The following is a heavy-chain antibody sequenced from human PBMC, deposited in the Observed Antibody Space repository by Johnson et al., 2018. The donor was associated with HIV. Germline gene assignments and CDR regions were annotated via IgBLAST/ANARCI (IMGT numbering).Heavy chain of an antibody. Sequence: QVQLVESGGGLVKPGGSLRLSCAASGFTFGDYYMSWIRQAPGKGLEWVSYISSSGSTIYDADSVKGRITISRDNSKNTLDLQMNSLRPEDTAVYYCAKLHCAGGYDFGADAVDIWGHGAMVTVSS. CDR2: ISSSGSTI. J-gene: IGHJ3*02. CDR3: AKLHCAGGYDFGADAVDI. CDR1: GFTFGDYY. V-gene: IGHV3-11*04. D-gene: IGHD5-12*01.